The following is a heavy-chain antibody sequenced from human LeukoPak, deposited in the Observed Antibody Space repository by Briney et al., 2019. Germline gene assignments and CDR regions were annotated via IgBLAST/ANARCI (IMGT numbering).Heavy chain of an antibody. CDR3: ARGGNSGYDWVYYYYYYMDV. J-gene: IGHJ6*03. V-gene: IGHV4-31*03. D-gene: IGHD5-12*01. CDR2: IYYSGST. Sequence: SETLSLTCTVSGGSISSGGYYWSWIRQHPGKGLEWFGYIYYSGSTYYNPSLKSRVTISVDTSKNQFSLKLSSVTAADTAVYYCARGGNSGYDWVYYYYYYMDVWGKGTTVTVSS. CDR1: GGSISSGGYY.